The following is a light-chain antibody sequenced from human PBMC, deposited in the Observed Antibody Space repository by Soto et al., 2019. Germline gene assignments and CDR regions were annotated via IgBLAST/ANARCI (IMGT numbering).Light chain of an antibody. Sequence: QSVLTQPPSASGSPGQSVTISCTGTSSDVGGYNFVSWYRQYPGKAPQLIIYEVTKWPSGFPDRFSGSKSGNTASLTVSGLQAEDEADYYCSSYAATNNYVFGSGTKVTVL. CDR2: EVT. CDR1: SSDVGGYNF. J-gene: IGLJ1*01. CDR3: SSYAATNNYV. V-gene: IGLV2-8*01.